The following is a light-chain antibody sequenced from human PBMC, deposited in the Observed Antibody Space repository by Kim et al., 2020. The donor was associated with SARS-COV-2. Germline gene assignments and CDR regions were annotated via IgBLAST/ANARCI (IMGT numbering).Light chain of an antibody. CDR2: QDI. Sequence: SYELTQPPSVSVSPGQTASITCSGDKLGYKFACWYQQKPGQSPVLVIYQDIKRPSGIPERSSGSNSGNTATLTISGTQAMDEADYYCQAWDSSTVVFGGG. CDR1: KLGYKF. CDR3: QAWDSSTVV. V-gene: IGLV3-1*01. J-gene: IGLJ2*01.